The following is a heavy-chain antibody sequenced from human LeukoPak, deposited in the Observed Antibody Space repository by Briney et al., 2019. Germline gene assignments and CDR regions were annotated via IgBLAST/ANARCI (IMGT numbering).Heavy chain of an antibody. CDR2: ISGSGDYT. Sequence: GGSLRLSCAASGFTFSSSAMSWVRQAPGKGLEWVSTISGSGDYTNFADSAKGRFTISRDNSKHTLYLQMNSLRAEDTAVYYCAKEYRPFDSWGQGTLVTVSS. J-gene: IGHJ4*02. CDR1: GFTFSSSA. D-gene: IGHD1-26*01. V-gene: IGHV3-23*01. CDR3: AKEYRPFDS.